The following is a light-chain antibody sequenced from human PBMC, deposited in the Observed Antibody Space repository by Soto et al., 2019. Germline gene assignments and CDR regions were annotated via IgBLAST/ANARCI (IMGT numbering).Light chain of an antibody. V-gene: IGLV2-23*02. J-gene: IGLJ1*01. CDR2: EVT. CDR1: SSEVGTYNL. CDR3: CSYAGSSSSI. Sequence: QSALTQPASLSGSPGQSITLSCSGTSSEVGTYNLVSCYQQYPGKAPRLMIYEVTKRPSGVSNRFSGSKSGNTASLTISGLQPEDEADYYCCSYAGSSSSIFGTGTKVTVL.